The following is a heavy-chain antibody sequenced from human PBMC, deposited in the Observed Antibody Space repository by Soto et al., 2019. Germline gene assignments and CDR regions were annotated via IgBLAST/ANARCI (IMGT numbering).Heavy chain of an antibody. CDR3: ARVKASGVNFDY. CDR2: IYHSGST. V-gene: IGHV4-30-2*01. Sequence: SETLSLTCAVSGGSIGSGGNSWSWIRRPPGKGLEWIGYIYHSGSTNYNPSLKSRVTISVDKSKNQFSLKLSSVTAADTAVYYCARVKASGVNFDYWGQGTLVTVSS. CDR1: GGSIGSGGNS. D-gene: IGHD3-10*01. J-gene: IGHJ4*02.